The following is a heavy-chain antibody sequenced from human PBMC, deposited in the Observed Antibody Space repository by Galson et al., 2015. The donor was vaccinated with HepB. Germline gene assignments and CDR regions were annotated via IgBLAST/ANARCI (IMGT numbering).Heavy chain of an antibody. CDR3: ARDRLHSLDY. CDR2: ISINSGNT. CDR1: GYSSTSNG. Sequence: SVKVSCKASGYSSTSNGISWVRQAPEQGLEWLGWISINSGNTNYAQRLQGRVTLTRDTSTNTAYMELRRLRSDDAAVYYCARDRLHSLDYWGQGTLVTVSS. V-gene: IGHV1-18*04. J-gene: IGHJ4*02.